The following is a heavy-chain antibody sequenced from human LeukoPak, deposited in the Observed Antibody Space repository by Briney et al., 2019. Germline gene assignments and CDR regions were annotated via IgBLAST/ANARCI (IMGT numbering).Heavy chain of an antibody. J-gene: IGHJ4*02. V-gene: IGHV3-64*01. Sequence: GGSLRLSCAASGFTFSSYDMHWVRQAPGKGLEYVSAISSNGGSTYYANSVKGRFTISRDNSKNTLYLQMGSLRAEDMAVYYCARSTYYYDSSGYYDYWGQGTLVTVSS. D-gene: IGHD3-22*01. CDR3: ARSTYYYDSSGYYDY. CDR1: GFTFSSYD. CDR2: ISSNGGST.